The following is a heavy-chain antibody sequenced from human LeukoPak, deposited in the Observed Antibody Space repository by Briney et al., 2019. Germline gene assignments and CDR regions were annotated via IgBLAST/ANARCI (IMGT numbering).Heavy chain of an antibody. Sequence: PETLSLTCAVYGGSFSGYYWTWIRQPPGKGLEWIGEINHSGSSNYNPSLKSRVTISVDTSKNQFSLKLTSVTAADTAVYYCAREGGFYRPLDYSGQGTLVTVSS. V-gene: IGHV4-34*01. CDR3: AREGGFYRPLDY. D-gene: IGHD3-3*01. J-gene: IGHJ4*02. CDR2: INHSGSS. CDR1: GGSFSGYY.